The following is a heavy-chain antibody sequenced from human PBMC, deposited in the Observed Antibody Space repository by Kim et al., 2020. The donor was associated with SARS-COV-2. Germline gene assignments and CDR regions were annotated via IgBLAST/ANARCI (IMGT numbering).Heavy chain of an antibody. D-gene: IGHD2-2*01. V-gene: IGHV6-1*01. J-gene: IGHJ4*02. CDR3: ARVHSSTWKIDY. Sequence: EYAVSVKSRITINPDTSKNHFSLQLNSVTPEDTAVYYCARVHSSTWKIDYWGQGTLVTVSS.